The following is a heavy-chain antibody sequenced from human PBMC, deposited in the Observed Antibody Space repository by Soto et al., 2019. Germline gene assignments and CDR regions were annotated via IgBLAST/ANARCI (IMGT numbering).Heavy chain of an antibody. Sequence: SETLSLTCTVSGGSISSYYWSWIRQPPGKGLEWIGYIYYYGSTNYNPSLKSRVTISVDTSKNQFSLKLSSVTAADTAVYYCASSNIAAAGFYYYGTEVWGRGTTVTVSS. CDR3: ASSNIAAAGFYYYGTEV. CDR1: GGSISSYY. CDR2: IYYYGST. V-gene: IGHV4-59*01. D-gene: IGHD6-13*01. J-gene: IGHJ6*02.